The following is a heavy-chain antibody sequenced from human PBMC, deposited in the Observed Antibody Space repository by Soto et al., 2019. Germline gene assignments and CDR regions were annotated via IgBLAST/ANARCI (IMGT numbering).Heavy chain of an antibody. V-gene: IGHV3-73*01. D-gene: IGHD2-8*01. CDR3: ATQSCTNGVCYIGY. CDR2: IRSKANSYAT. Sequence: GGSLRLSCAASGFTFSGSAMLWVRQASGKGLEWVGRIRSKANSYATAYAASVQGRFTISRDASKHTAYLQMNSLKTEDTAVYYCATQSCTNGVCYIGYWGQGTRVTVSS. CDR1: GFTFSGSA. J-gene: IGHJ4*02.